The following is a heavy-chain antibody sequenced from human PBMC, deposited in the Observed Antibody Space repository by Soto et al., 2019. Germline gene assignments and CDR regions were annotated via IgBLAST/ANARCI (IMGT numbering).Heavy chain of an antibody. Sequence: SVKVSCKASGGTFSSYAISWVRQAPGQGLEWMGGIIPIFGTANYAQKFRGRVTITADESTSTAYMELSSLRSEDTAVYYCALDSSGYYYFDYWGQGTLVTVS. CDR3: ALDSSGYYYFDY. D-gene: IGHD3-22*01. V-gene: IGHV1-69*13. J-gene: IGHJ4*02. CDR2: IIPIFGTA. CDR1: GGTFSSYA.